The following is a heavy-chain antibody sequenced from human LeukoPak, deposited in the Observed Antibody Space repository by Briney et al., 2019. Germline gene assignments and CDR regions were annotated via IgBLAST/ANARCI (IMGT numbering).Heavy chain of an antibody. CDR2: ISYDGSNK. Sequence: PGRSLTLSCAASGFTFSSYAMHWVRQAPGKELEWVAVISYDGSNKYYADSVKGRFTISRDNSKNTLYLQMNSLRAEDTAVYYCARGPITGTTFFYWGQGTLATVSS. CDR1: GFTFSSYA. CDR3: ARGPITGTTFFY. D-gene: IGHD1-7*01. V-gene: IGHV3-30-3*01. J-gene: IGHJ4*02.